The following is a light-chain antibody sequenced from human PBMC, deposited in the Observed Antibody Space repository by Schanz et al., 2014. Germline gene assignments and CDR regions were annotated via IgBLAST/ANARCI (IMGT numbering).Light chain of an antibody. CDR2: DVH. V-gene: IGLV2-14*03. CDR1: SIYKY. Sequence: QSALTQPPSASGSPGQSVTISCTGSSIYKYVSWYQQHPGKAPKLIVYDVHDRPSGVSNRFAGSKSGNTASLTISGLQAEDEGDYYCSSYTGSSMIFGGGTKLTVL. CDR3: SSYTGSSMI. J-gene: IGLJ2*01.